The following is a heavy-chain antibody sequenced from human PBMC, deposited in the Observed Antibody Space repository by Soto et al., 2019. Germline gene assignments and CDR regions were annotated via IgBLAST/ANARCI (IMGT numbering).Heavy chain of an antibody. D-gene: IGHD3-22*01. V-gene: IGHV4-59*01. CDR1: GGSISSYY. CDR3: ARLRADSSGYYYDYNWFDP. Sequence: SETLSLTCTVSGGSISSYYWSWIRQPPGKGLEWIGYIYYSGSTNYNPSLKSRVTISVDTSKNQFSLKLSSVTAADTAVYYCARLRADSSGYYYDYNWFDPWGQGTLVTSPQ. J-gene: IGHJ5*02. CDR2: IYYSGST.